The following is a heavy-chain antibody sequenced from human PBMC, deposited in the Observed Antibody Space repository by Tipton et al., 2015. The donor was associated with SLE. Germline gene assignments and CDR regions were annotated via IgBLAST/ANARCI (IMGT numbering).Heavy chain of an antibody. D-gene: IGHD5/OR15-5a*01. J-gene: IGHJ6*04. Sequence: SLRLSCVASGFRVSGYNMDWVRQTPEKGLEWVATISISGAYISYTDSVRGRFTISKDNAKNSVYLEMNSQRAEDSAVYYCAKEKVYLEHQMDVWGKGTPVTVSS. CDR2: ISISGAYI. CDR1: GFRVSGYN. CDR3: AKEKVYLEHQMDV. V-gene: IGHV3-21*04.